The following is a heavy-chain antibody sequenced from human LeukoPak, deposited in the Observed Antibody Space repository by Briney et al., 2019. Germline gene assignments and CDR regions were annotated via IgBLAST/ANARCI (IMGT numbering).Heavy chain of an antibody. CDR3: ARATGMITIFGVVIGRERGYYFDY. CDR1: GGSISSSNW. J-gene: IGHJ4*02. Sequence: SGTLSLTCAVSGGSISSSNWWSWVRQPPGKGLEWIGEIYHSGSTNYNPSLESRVTISVDKSKNQFSLKVSSVTAADTAVYYCARATGMITIFGVVIGRERGYYFDYWGQGTLVTVSS. D-gene: IGHD3-3*01. CDR2: IYHSGST. V-gene: IGHV4-4*02.